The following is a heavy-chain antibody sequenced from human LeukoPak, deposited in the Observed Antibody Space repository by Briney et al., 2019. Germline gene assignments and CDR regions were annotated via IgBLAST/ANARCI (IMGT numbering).Heavy chain of an antibody. CDR1: GYSFTSSL. V-gene: IGHV5-51*01. CDR2: IYPGDSDT. Sequence: GESLKISCKGSGYSFTSSLIGWVRQMPGKGLEWMGIIYPGDSDTRYSPSFQGQVTISADKSVSTAYLQWSSLKASDTAMYYCARFSVGGTYYPDYWGQGTLVTVSS. J-gene: IGHJ4*02. D-gene: IGHD1-26*01. CDR3: ARFSVGGTYYPDY.